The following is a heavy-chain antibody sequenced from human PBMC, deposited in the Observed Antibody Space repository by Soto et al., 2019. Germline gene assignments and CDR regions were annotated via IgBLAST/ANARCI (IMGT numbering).Heavy chain of an antibody. CDR2: IYYSGST. J-gene: IGHJ4*02. D-gene: IGHD6-13*01. CDR3: ARAQQPTRGPPRQLEPLYYFDY. Sequence: SETLSLTCTVSGGSISSGGYYWSWIRQHPGKGLEWIGHIYYSGSTYYNPSLKSRVTISVDTSKNQFSLKLSSVTAADTAVYYCARAQQPTRGPPRQLEPLYYFDYWGQGTLVTVSS. CDR1: GGSISSGGYY. V-gene: IGHV4-31*03.